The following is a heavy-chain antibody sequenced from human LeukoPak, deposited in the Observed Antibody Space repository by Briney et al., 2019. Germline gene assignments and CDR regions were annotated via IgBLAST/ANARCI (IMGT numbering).Heavy chain of an antibody. D-gene: IGHD3-10*01. CDR3: ARDSLLWFRRFDY. J-gene: IGHJ4*02. CDR2: ISYDGSNK. CDR1: GFTFSSYG. Sequence: QPGRSLRLSCAASGFTFSSYGMHWVRQAPGKGLEWVAVISYDGSNKYYADSVKGRFTISRDNSKNTLYLQMNSLRAEDTAVYYCARDSLLWFRRFDYWGQGTLVTVSS. V-gene: IGHV3-30*03.